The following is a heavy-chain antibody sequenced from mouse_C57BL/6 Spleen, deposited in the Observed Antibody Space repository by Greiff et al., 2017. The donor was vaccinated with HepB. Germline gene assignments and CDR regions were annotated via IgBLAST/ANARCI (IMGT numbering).Heavy chain of an antibody. J-gene: IGHJ2*01. CDR2: IYPGDGDT. Sequence: VKLQQSGPELVKPGASVKISCKASGYAFSSSWMNWVKQRPGKGLEWIGRIYPGDGDTNYNGKFKGKATLTADKSSSTAYMQLSSLTSEDSAVYFCASRTAFDYWGQGTTLTVSS. CDR1: GYAFSSSW. D-gene: IGHD3-3*01. CDR3: ASRTAFDY. V-gene: IGHV1-82*01.